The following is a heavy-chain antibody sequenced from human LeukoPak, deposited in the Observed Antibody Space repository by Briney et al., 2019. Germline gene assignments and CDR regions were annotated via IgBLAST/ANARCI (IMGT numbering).Heavy chain of an antibody. CDR1: GASISSGSYS. CDR2: LYTSGIT. Sequence: SQTLSLTCTVSGASISSGSYSWSWIRQPAGEGLEWIGRLYTSGITNYNSSLKSRITVSVDTSKNQFSLKLSSVTAADTAVYYCARGSAYRSFDYWGQGTLVSVSS. CDR3: ARGSAYRSFDY. J-gene: IGHJ4*02. V-gene: IGHV4-61*02. D-gene: IGHD4-11*01.